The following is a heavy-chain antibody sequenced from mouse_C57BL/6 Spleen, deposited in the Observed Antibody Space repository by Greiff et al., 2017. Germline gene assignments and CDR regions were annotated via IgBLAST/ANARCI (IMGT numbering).Heavy chain of an antibody. CDR2: IYPGDGDT. J-gene: IGHJ1*03. Sequence: QVQLQQPGPELVKPGASVKISCKASGYAFSSSWMNWVKQRPGKGLEWIGRIYPGDGDTNYNGKFKGKATLTADKSSSTAYMQLSSLTSEDSAVYFGAREEGGYFDVWGTGTTVTVSS. V-gene: IGHV1-82*01. CDR3: AREEGGYFDV. CDR1: GYAFSSSW.